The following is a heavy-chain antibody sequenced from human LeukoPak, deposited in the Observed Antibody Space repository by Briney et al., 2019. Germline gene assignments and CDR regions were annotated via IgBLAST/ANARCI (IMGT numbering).Heavy chain of an antibody. CDR3: ATWAFYHSLDV. D-gene: IGHD1-26*01. CDR2: INKDGSAT. Sequence: GGSLRLSCEASGFTFDAYAMHWVRQAPGKGLEWVSLINKDGSATYYADSVKGRFTISRDNSKDSLYLQMNSLRSEDTALYYCATWAFYHSLDVWGQGTTVTVSS. V-gene: IGHV3-43*02. J-gene: IGHJ6*02. CDR1: GFTFDAYA.